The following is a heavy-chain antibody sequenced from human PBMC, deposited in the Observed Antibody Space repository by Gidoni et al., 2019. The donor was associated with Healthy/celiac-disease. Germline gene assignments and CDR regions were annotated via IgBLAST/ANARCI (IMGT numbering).Heavy chain of an antibody. CDR1: GYTFTSYY. CDR3: ARNQREQRGIVATVGDY. Sequence: QVQLVQSGAEVKKPGASVKVSCKASGYTFTSYYMHWVRQAPGQGLEWMGIINPSGGSTSYAQKFQGRVTMTRDTSTSTVYMELSSLRSEDTAVYYCARNQREQRGIVATVGDYWGQGTLVTVSS. D-gene: IGHD5-12*01. J-gene: IGHJ4*02. V-gene: IGHV1-46*01. CDR2: INPSGGST.